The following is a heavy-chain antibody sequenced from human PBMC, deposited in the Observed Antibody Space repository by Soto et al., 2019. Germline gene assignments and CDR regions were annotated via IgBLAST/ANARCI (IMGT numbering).Heavy chain of an antibody. CDR1: GYTFTSYG. CDR2: ISAYNGNT. V-gene: IGHV1-18*01. J-gene: IGHJ6*03. Sequence: ASVKVSCKASGYTFTSYGISWVRQAPGQGLEWMGWISAYNGNTNYAQKLQGRVTMTTDTSTSTAYMELRSLRSDDTAVYYCARGYCSGGSCYYYYYYYYMDVWGKGTTVTVSS. D-gene: IGHD2-15*01. CDR3: ARGYCSGGSCYYYYYYYYMDV.